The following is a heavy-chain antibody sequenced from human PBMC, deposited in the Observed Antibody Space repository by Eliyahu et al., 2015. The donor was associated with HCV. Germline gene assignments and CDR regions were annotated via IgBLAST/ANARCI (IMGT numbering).Heavy chain of an antibody. CDR2: ISHDSDNK. CDR3: VKEGVFAVFGAILSSFFES. D-gene: IGHD2-8*01. Sequence: QVNLRQSAGGVVRPGRSLXLSXEASGFDFKTHGXHWVRQAPGKGLEWVAVISHDSDNKFYSDAVKGRFTVSRDNSKKTLYLQMNSLRFQDTATYYCVKEGVFAVFGAILSSFFESWGQGALVSVSS. V-gene: IGHV3-30*18. CDR1: GFDFKTHG. J-gene: IGHJ4*02.